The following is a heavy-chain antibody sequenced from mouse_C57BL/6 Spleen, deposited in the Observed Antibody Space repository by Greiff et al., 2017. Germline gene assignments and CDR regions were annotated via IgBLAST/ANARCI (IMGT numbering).Heavy chain of an antibody. CDR3: ARWTYDGYLFV. J-gene: IGHJ1*03. D-gene: IGHD2-3*01. CDR2: IDPSDSYT. V-gene: IGHV1-69*01. CDR1: GYTFTSYW. Sequence: QVQLQQPGAELVMPGASVKLSCKASGYTFTSYWMHWVKQRPGQGLEWIGEIDPSDSYTNYNQKFKGKSTLTVDKSSSTAYMQLSSLTSEDSAVYYCARWTYDGYLFVWGTGTTVTVSS.